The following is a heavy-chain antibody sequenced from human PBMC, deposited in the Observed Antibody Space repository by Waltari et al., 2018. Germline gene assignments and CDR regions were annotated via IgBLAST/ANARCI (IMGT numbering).Heavy chain of an antibody. V-gene: IGHV4-39*07. CDR3: ANGNVLVPAARPIYYYYDGMDV. CDR1: GGSISSSSYY. J-gene: IGHJ6*02. Sequence: QLPLQGSGPGLVKPSETLSITCTVSGGSISSSSYYWGWIRQPPGKGLEWIGGMFYGGSTNYNPSPKSRVKISVDTSKNQFSRKLSSVIASVTAVYYCANGNVLVPAARPIYYYYDGMDVWGQGTTVTVSS. D-gene: IGHD2-2*01. CDR2: MFYGGST.